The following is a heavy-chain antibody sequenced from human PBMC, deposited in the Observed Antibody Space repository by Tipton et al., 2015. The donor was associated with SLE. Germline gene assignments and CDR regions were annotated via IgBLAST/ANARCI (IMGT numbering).Heavy chain of an antibody. J-gene: IGHJ3*02. V-gene: IGHV4-38-2*02. CDR1: GYSISSGYH. CDR3: ARVADRGAFDI. Sequence: TLSLTCTVSGYSISSGYHWGWIRQPPGKGLEWIATIYHSGSTYYNPSLKSRVTISVDTSKNQFSLKLTSVTAADTAVYFCARVADRGAFDIWGQGTMVTVSS. CDR2: IYHSGST. D-gene: IGHD1-14*01.